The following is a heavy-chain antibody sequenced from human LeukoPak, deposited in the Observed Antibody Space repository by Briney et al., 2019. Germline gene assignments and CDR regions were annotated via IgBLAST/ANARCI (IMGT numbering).Heavy chain of an antibody. D-gene: IGHD6-19*01. CDR3: ARDFFGWSSLGH. CDR2: VQPDGSAK. J-gene: IGHJ1*01. V-gene: IGHV3-7*01. CDR1: GFTFRSNC. Sequence: GGSLRLSCAASGFTFRSNCMNWVRQAPGKGLEWVAHVQPDGSAKIYADSVKRRFTISRDNAKDSAYLQMKSLRVEDTAVYYCARDFFGWSSLGHWGQGTLVTVSS.